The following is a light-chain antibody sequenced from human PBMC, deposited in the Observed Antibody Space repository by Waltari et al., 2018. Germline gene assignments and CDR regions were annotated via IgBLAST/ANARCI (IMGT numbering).Light chain of an antibody. CDR1: QSISSW. CDR2: KAS. J-gene: IGKJ4*01. Sequence: DIQMTQSHSTLSESVGDRVTITCRASQSISSWLAWYQQKPGKAPKLLIYKASSLESGVPSRFSGSGSGTEFTLTISSLQPDDFATYYCQQYNSYPLTFGGGTKVEIK. CDR3: QQYNSYPLT. V-gene: IGKV1-5*03.